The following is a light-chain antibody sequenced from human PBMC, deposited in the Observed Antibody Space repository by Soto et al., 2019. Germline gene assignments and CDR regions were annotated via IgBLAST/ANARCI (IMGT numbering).Light chain of an antibody. V-gene: IGKV3-11*01. Sequence: EIVLTQSPVTVSLSPGERATLSFRPSQSVSSYLAWYQKRPGQAPRLXIYDASNRATGIPARFSGSGSGTDFTLTIDNLETEDFATYYCQQRNNWPPITFGQGTRLEIK. J-gene: IGKJ5*01. CDR3: QQRNNWPPIT. CDR2: DAS. CDR1: QSVSSY.